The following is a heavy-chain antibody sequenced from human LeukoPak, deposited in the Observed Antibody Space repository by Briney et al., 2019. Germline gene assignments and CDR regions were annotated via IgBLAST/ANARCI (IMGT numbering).Heavy chain of an antibody. D-gene: IGHD3-3*01. J-gene: IGHJ4*02. V-gene: IGHV3-30*02. CDR3: GKDFEWSLDY. CDR1: GFTLSNYG. Sequence: GGSLRLSCAASGFTLSNYGMHWVRQAPGKGLEWVAYINHDGRNKYFADSVKGRFTVSRDNSKNTVCLQMNSLRVEDTAVYYCGKDFEWSLDYWGQGTLVTVSS. CDR2: INHDGRNK.